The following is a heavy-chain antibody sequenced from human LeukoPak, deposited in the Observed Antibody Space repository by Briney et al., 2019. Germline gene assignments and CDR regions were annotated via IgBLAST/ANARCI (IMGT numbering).Heavy chain of an antibody. CDR3: TTATASDILTGYYGGYYFYY. J-gene: IGHJ4*02. Sequence: PGGSLRLSCAASGFTFSNAWMSWVRQAPGKGLEWVGRIKSKTDGGTTDYAAPVKGRFTISRDDSTNTLYLQMNSLKTEDTAVYYCTTATASDILTGYYGGYYFYYWGQGTLVTVSS. CDR2: IKSKTDGGTT. CDR1: GFTFSNAW. D-gene: IGHD3-9*01. V-gene: IGHV3-15*01.